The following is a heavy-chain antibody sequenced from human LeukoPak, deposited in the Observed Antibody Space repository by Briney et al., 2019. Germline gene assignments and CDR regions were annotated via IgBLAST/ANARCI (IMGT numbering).Heavy chain of an antibody. J-gene: IGHJ4*02. CDR2: IYHSGST. D-gene: IGHD4-17*01. CDR3: ARGDYAQVDY. Sequence: PSETLSLTCAVSGGSISSSNWWSWVRQPPGKGLEWIGEIYHSGSTNYNPSLKSRVTISVDMSKNQFSLKLSSVTAADTAVYYCARGDYAQVDYWGRGTLVTVSS. CDR1: GGSISSSNW. V-gene: IGHV4-4*02.